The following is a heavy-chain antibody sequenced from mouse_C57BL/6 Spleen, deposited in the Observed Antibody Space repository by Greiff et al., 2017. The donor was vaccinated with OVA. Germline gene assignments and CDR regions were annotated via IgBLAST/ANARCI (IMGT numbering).Heavy chain of an antibody. D-gene: IGHD3-2*02. V-gene: IGHV1-15*01. CDR3: TRRGRGSGLYYFDY. J-gene: IGHJ2*01. CDR2: IDPETGGT. CDR1: GYTFTDYE. Sequence: QVQLQQSGAELVRPGASVTLSCKASGYTFTDYEMHWVKQTPVHGLEWIGAIDPETGGTAYNQKFKGKAILTADKSSSTAYMELRSLTSADSAVYYCTRRGRGSGLYYFDYWGQGTTLTVSS.